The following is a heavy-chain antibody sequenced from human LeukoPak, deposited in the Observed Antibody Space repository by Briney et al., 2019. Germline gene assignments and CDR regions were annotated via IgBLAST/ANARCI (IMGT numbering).Heavy chain of an antibody. CDR3: ARGVRFSALDP. Sequence: SQTLSLTCTVSGGSISSGGYYWSWIRQHPGKGLEWIGYIYYSGSTYYNPSLKSRVTISVDTSKNRFSLKLSSVTAADTAVYYCARGVRFSALDPWGQGTLVTVSS. CDR1: GGSISSGGYY. V-gene: IGHV4-31*03. J-gene: IGHJ5*02. D-gene: IGHD3-3*01. CDR2: IYYSGST.